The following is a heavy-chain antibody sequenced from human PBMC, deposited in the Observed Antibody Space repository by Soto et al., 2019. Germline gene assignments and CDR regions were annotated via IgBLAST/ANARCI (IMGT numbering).Heavy chain of an antibody. Sequence: GDSLKISCKGSGYSFTSYWIGWVRQMPGKGLEWMGIIYPGDSDTRYSPSFEGQVTISADKSITTAYLQWSSLKASDTAMYYCARPSYSSSRYYGMDVWGQGTTVTAP. V-gene: IGHV5-51*01. CDR1: GYSFTSYW. CDR2: IYPGDSDT. CDR3: ARPSYSSSRYYGMDV. D-gene: IGHD6-6*01. J-gene: IGHJ6*02.